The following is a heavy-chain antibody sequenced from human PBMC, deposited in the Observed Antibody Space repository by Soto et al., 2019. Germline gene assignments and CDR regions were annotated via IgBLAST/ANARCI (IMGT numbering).Heavy chain of an antibody. J-gene: IGHJ5*02. CDR1: GYTFTSYA. Sequence: QVQLVQSGAEVKKPGASVKVSCKASGYTFTSYAMHWVRQAPGQRLEWMGWINAGNGNTKYSQKFLGRVTITRDTSASTAYMELSSLRSEDTAVYYCAREVTMVRGVIITGHNWFDPWGQGTLVTVSS. CDR2: INAGNGNT. V-gene: IGHV1-3*01. D-gene: IGHD3-10*01. CDR3: AREVTMVRGVIITGHNWFDP.